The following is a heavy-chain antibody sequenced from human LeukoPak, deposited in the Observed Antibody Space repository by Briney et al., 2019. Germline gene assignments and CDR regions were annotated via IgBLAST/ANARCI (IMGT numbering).Heavy chain of an antibody. D-gene: IGHD3-3*01. V-gene: IGHV3-21*01. CDR1: GFTFSSYS. Sequence: PGGSLRLSCAASGFTFSSYSMNWVRQAPGKGLEWVSSISSSSSYIYYADSVKGRFTISRDNAKNSLYLQMSSLRAEDTAVYYCARDERSGIFGVVISYYGMDVWGQGTTVTVSS. J-gene: IGHJ6*02. CDR2: ISSSSSYI. CDR3: ARDERSGIFGVVISYYGMDV.